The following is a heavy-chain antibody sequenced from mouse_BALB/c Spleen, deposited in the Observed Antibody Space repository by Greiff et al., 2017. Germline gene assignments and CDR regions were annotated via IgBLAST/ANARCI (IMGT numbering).Heavy chain of an antibody. Sequence: VQLQQSGPGLVAPSQSLSITCTVSGFSLTGYGVNWVRQPPGKGLEWLGMIWGDGSTDYNSALKSRLSISKDNSKSQVFLKMNSLQTDDTARYYCARDRNYGSSLSWYFDVWGAGTTVTVSS. CDR1: GFSLTGYG. D-gene: IGHD1-1*01. J-gene: IGHJ1*01. CDR3: ARDRNYGSSLSWYFDV. V-gene: IGHV2-6-7*01. CDR2: IWGDGST.